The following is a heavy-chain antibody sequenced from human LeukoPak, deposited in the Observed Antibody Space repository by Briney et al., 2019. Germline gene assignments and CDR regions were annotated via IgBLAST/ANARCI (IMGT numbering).Heavy chain of an antibody. CDR2: IYSGGGT. D-gene: IGHD3-22*01. V-gene: IGHV3-53*04. CDR3: ARGGGYYDSSGYYPNYFDY. Sequence: GGSLRLSCAASGFTVSSNYMSWVRQAPGKGLEWVSVIYSGGGTYYADSVKGRFTISRHNSKNTLYLQMNSLRAEDTAVYYCARGGGYYDSSGYYPNYFDYWGQGTLVTVSS. CDR1: GFTVSSNY. J-gene: IGHJ4*02.